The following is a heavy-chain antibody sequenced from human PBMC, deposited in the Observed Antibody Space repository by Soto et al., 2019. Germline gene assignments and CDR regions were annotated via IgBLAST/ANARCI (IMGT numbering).Heavy chain of an antibody. CDR1: GYAFSTYA. V-gene: IGHV1-3*01. Sequence: ASVKVSCKASGYAFSTYAMHWVRQAPGQSLEWMGWINGGTGQTRYSQRFQDRVTITRDTPASTANMELTSLTSEDTAVYYCARGKGMEENYYYYGLDIWGQGTTVTVSS. CDR2: INGGTGQT. J-gene: IGHJ6*02. D-gene: IGHD1-1*01. CDR3: ARGKGMEENYYYYGLDI.